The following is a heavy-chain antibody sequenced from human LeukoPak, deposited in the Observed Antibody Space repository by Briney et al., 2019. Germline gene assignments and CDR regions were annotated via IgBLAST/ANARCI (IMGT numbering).Heavy chain of an antibody. Sequence: ASVKVSCKASGYTFTSYGISWVRRAPGQGLEWMGWISAYNGNTNYAQKLQGRVTMTTGTSTSTACMELRSLRSDDTAVYYCARSSVLDIVVVPAAKQPRRRYNWFDPWGQGTLVAVSS. D-gene: IGHD2-2*03. CDR2: ISAYNGNT. CDR1: GYTFTSYG. CDR3: ARSSVLDIVVVPAAKQPRRRYNWFDP. V-gene: IGHV1-18*01. J-gene: IGHJ5*02.